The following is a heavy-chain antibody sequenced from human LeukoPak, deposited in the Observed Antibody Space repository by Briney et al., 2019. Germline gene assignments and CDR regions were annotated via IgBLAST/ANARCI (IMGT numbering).Heavy chain of an antibody. J-gene: IGHJ4*02. CDR2: INPSGGST. CDR1: GYTFTSYY. CDR3: ARADHTYYDILTGSPPPRY. D-gene: IGHD3-9*01. V-gene: IGHV1-46*01. Sequence: GASVKVSCKASGYTFTSYYMHWVRQAPGQGLEWMGIINPSGGSTSYAQKFQGRVTMTRDTSTSTVYMELSSLRSEDTAVYYCARADHTYYDILTGSPPPRYWGQGTLATVSS.